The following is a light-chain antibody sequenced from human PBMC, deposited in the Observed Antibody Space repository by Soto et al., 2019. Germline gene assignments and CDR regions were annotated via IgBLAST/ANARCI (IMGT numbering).Light chain of an antibody. Sequence: QSVLTQPPSVSGSPGQRVTISCTGSSCNIGAGYDVHWYQHLPGTGPKLLIYGDTNRPSGVPDRFSGSKSGTSASLAITGLQSEDEADYYCQSYDSSLSGHVVFGGGTKLTVL. V-gene: IGLV1-40*01. CDR2: GDT. J-gene: IGLJ2*01. CDR1: SCNIGAGYD. CDR3: QSYDSSLSGHVV.